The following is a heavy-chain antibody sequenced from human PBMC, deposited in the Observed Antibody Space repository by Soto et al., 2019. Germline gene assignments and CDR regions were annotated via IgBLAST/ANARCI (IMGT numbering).Heavy chain of an antibody. V-gene: IGHV4-61*01. Sequence: QVQLQESGPGLVKPSETLSLTCTVSGGSVSSGSYYWSWIRQPPGKGLEWIGYIYYSGRTNYNPSLKAXXTXSXXTSKNQFSLQLSSVTAADPAVYYCARESSGYLFDYWGQGTLVTVSS. D-gene: IGHD3-22*01. CDR1: GGSVSSGSYY. CDR2: IYYSGRT. J-gene: IGHJ4*02. CDR3: ARESSGYLFDY.